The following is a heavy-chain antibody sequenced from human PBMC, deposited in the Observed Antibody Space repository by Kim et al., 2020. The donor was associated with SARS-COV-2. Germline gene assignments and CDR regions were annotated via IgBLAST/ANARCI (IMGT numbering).Heavy chain of an antibody. CDR2: ISYDGSNK. CDR1: GFTFSSYG. Sequence: GGSLRLSCAASGFTFSSYGMHWVRQAPGKGLEWVAVISYDGSNKYYADSVKGRFTISRDNSKNTLYLQMNSLRAEDTAVYYCAKDLPSFYELEPDYYYYYGMDVCGQGTTVTVSS. CDR3: AKDLPSFYELEPDYYYYYGMDV. V-gene: IGHV3-30*18. J-gene: IGHJ6*02. D-gene: IGHD1-1*01.